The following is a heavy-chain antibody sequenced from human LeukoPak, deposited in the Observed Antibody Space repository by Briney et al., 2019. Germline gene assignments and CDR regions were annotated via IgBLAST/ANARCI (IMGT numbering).Heavy chain of an antibody. J-gene: IGHJ4*02. CDR1: GCTFSSYA. D-gene: IGHD6-19*01. CDR3: ARDPGSSGWYPLYYFDY. V-gene: IGHV3-30-3*01. CDR2: ISYDVGNK. Sequence: PGGSLRLSCAASGCTFSSYAMHWVRQAPGKGLEWVGVISYDVGNKYYADSVKGGVIISRENSKTTLYLQMNSLRAEDTAVYYCARDPGSSGWYPLYYFDYWGQGTLVTVSS.